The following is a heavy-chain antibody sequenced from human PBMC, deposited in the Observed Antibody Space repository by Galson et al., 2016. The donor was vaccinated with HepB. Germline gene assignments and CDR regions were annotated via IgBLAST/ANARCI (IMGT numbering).Heavy chain of an antibody. CDR3: ATNLPLAITVFGVLISEDDY. Sequence: SLRLSCAASGFTFSSYAMHWVRQAPGKGLEWVAVISYDGSNEYYADSVKGRFTISRDNTKNTLYLQMRSLRPEYTAVYDCATNLPLAITVFGVLISEDDYWGQGTLVTVSS. D-gene: IGHD3-3*01. V-gene: IGHV3-30*04. CDR1: GFTFSSYA. CDR2: ISYDGSNE. J-gene: IGHJ4*02.